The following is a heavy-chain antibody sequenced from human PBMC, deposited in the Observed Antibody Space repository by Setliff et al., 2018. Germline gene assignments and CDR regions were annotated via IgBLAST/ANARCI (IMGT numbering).Heavy chain of an antibody. D-gene: IGHD3-3*02. V-gene: IGHV1-18*01. CDR1: GYTFTNYG. CDR3: ARGPHLRQIDY. CDR2: ISAYNGNT. J-gene: IGHJ4*02. Sequence: ASVKVSCKASGYTFTNYGINWVRQAPGQGLEWLGWISAYNGNTHYAQKLQGRVSMTTDTSTSTAYMELRSLRSEDTAVYYCARGPHLRQIDYWGQGTLVTVSS.